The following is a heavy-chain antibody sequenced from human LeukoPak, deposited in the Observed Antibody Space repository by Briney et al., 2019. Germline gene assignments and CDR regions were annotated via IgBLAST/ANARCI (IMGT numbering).Heavy chain of an antibody. V-gene: IGHV3-30*18. CDR3: AKTAGNKAAAGTGYFDY. CDR2: ISFDGSSE. D-gene: IGHD6-13*01. CDR1: GFTFSTYR. J-gene: IGHJ4*02. Sequence: HPGGSLRLSWTASGFTFSTYRMHWVRQTPGKGLEWVAVISFDGSSEYYADSVKGRFTISRDNSKNTLYLQINSLKAEDTAVYYCAKTAGNKAAAGTGYFDYWGQGALVTVSS.